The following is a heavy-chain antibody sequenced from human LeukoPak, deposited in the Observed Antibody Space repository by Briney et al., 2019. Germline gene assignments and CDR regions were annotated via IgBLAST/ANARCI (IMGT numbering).Heavy chain of an antibody. CDR3: AKRGVVIRVILVGFHKEAYYFDS. Sequence: GGSLRLSCAVSGITLSNYGMSWVRQAPGKGLEWVAGISDSGGRTNYADSVKGRFTISRDNPTTTLYLQMNSLRAEDTAVYFCAKRGVVIRVILVGFHKEAYYFDSWGQGALVTVSS. D-gene: IGHD3-22*01. J-gene: IGHJ4*02. CDR2: ISDSGGRT. V-gene: IGHV3-23*01. CDR1: GITLSNYG.